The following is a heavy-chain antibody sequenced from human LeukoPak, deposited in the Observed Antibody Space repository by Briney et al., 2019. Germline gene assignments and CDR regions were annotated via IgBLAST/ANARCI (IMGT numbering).Heavy chain of an antibody. V-gene: IGHV3-9*01. D-gene: IGHD6-13*01. CDR1: RFTFDDYA. CDR3: AKDLYSSTQYYFDY. CDR2: ISWNSGSI. J-gene: IGHJ4*02. Sequence: PGGSLRLSCAASRFTFDDYAMHWGRQAAGKGLEGVSGISWNSGSIGYADSVKGRFTISRDNAKNSLYLQMNSLRAEDTALYYCAKDLYSSTQYYFDYWGQATMVTVSS.